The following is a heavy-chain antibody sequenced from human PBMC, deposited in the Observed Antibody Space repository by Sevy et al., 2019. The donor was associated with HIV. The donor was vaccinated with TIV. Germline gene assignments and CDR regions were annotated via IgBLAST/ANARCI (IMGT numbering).Heavy chain of an antibody. CDR2: IYYSGST. V-gene: IGHV4-39*01. J-gene: IGHJ3*02. CDR3: ARSRVGANTVDAFDI. CDR1: GGSISSSSYY. D-gene: IGHD1-26*01. Sequence: SETLSLTCTVSGGSISSSSYYWGWIRPPPGKGLEWIGSIYYSGSTYSNPSLKSRFTISVDTSKNQFFLKLSSVTAADTAVYYCARSRVGANTVDAFDIWGQGTMVTVSS.